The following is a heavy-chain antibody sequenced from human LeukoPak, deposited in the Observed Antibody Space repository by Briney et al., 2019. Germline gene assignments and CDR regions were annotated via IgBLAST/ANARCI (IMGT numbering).Heavy chain of an antibody. J-gene: IGHJ4*02. CDR1: GFTFSSYW. CDR2: IKQDGSEK. Sequence: PGGSLRLSCAASGFTFSSYWMSWVRQAPGKGLEWVANIKQDGSEKYYVDSVKGRFTISRDNAKNSLYLQMNSLRAEDTAVYYCARDGTLHLGYDYVGSIDYWGQGTLVTVSS. CDR3: ARDGTLHLGYDYVGSIDY. D-gene: IGHD3-16*01. V-gene: IGHV3-7*01.